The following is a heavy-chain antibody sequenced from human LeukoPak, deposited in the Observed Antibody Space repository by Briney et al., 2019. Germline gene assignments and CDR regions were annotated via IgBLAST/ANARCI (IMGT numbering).Heavy chain of an antibody. V-gene: IGHV3-15*01. Sequence: PGGSLRLSCAASGFTFSNAWMSWVRQAPGKGLEWVGRIKSKTDGGTTDYAAPVKGRFTISRDDSKNTLYLQMNSLKTEDTAVYYCTTHRVGRWLQLCFDYWGQGTLVTVSS. CDR1: GFTFSNAW. CDR3: TTHRVGRWLQLCFDY. J-gene: IGHJ4*02. D-gene: IGHD5-24*01. CDR2: IKSKTDGGTT.